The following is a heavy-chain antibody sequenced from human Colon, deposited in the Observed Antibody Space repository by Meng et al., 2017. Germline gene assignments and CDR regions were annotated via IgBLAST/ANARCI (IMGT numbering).Heavy chain of an antibody. V-gene: IGHV3-33*01. CDR2: IWYDGSNK. Sequence: VGSWGGVVQPGRYLGPSCAAAGFTFSSYGMQWVRQAPGKGLEWVAVIWYDGSNKYYADSVKGRFTISRDNSENTLFLQMSSLRAEDTALYYCTRDYNDGSGRFDIWGQGTLVTVSS. J-gene: IGHJ4*02. CDR3: TRDYNDGSGRFDI. D-gene: IGHD3-22*01. CDR1: GFTFSSYG.